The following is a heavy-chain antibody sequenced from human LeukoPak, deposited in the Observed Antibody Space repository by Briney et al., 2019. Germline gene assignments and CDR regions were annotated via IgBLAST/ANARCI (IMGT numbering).Heavy chain of an antibody. CDR1: GFTFSSYA. Sequence: GGSLRLSCAASGFTFSSYAMHWVRQAPGKGPEWVAVISYDGSNKYYADSVKGRFTISRDNSKNTLYLQMNSLRAEDTAVYYCARDRGYGGIVATILDYWGQGTLVTVSS. V-gene: IGHV3-30*04. J-gene: IGHJ4*02. CDR2: ISYDGSNK. D-gene: IGHD5-12*01. CDR3: ARDRGYGGIVATILDY.